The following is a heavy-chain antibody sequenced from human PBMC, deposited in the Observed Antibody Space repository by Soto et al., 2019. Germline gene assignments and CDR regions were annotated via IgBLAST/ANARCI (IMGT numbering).Heavy chain of an antibody. V-gene: IGHV5-51*01. Sequence: GESLKISCKGSGYSFTSYWIGWVRQMPGKGLEWMGIIYPGDSDTRYSPSFQGQVTISADKSISTAYLQWSSLKASDTAMYYCARHYYGDYTSYYYGMDVWGQGNTVTVSS. D-gene: IGHD4-17*01. J-gene: IGHJ6*02. CDR2: IYPGDSDT. CDR3: ARHYYGDYTSYYYGMDV. CDR1: GYSFTSYW.